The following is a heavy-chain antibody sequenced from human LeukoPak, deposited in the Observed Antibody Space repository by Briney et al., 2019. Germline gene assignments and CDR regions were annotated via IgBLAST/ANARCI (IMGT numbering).Heavy chain of an antibody. CDR3: ARHRPRVGATTGPFDY. J-gene: IGHJ4*02. D-gene: IGHD1-26*01. V-gene: IGHV4-59*01. CDR1: GASISSYY. Sequence: SETLSLTCTVSGASISSYYWSWVRQHPGKGLGWLGYIYYSGSTTYKPSLKSRVTLSVATSKNQFSLKLSSLTAAATAVFSCARHRPRVGATTGPFDYWGQGTLVT. CDR2: IYYSGST.